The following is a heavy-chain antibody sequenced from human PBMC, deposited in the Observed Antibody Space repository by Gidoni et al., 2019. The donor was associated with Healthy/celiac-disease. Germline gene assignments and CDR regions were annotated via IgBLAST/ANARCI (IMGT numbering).Heavy chain of an antibody. CDR2: ISYDGSNK. J-gene: IGHJ4*02. D-gene: IGHD6-19*01. CDR3: ARQALNSGWYGFDY. V-gene: IGHV3-30-3*01. CDR1: VFPFSSYA. Sequence: QVQLVESVGGVVQPGRSLRLSCAASVFPFSSYAMHWVRQAPGKGLAWVAVISYDGSNKYYADSVKGRFTISRDNSKNTLYLQMNSLRAEDTAVYYCARQALNSGWYGFDYWGQGTLVTVSS.